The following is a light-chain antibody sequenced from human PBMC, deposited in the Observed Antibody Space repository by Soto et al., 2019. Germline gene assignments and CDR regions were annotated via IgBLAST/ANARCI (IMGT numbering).Light chain of an antibody. J-gene: IGLJ1*01. CDR2: EVT. CDR3: YSYAGSNNYV. V-gene: IGLV2-8*01. Sequence: QSALTQPPSASGSPGQSVTISCTGTSSDVGGYNFVSWYQHHPGKAPKLMIYEVTKRPSGVPDRFSGSKSGNTASLTVSGLQADDEADYYSYSYAGSNNYVFGTGTKLTVL. CDR1: SSDVGGYNF.